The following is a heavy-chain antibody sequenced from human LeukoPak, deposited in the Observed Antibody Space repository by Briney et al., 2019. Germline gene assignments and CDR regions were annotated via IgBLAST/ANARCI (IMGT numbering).Heavy chain of an antibody. Sequence: LTGGSLRLSCAASGFTFSSYWMSWVRQAPGKGLEWVANIKQDGSEKYYVDSVKGRFTISRDNAKNSLYLQMNSLRAEDTAVYYCARVALELLHAFDIWGQGTMVTVSS. CDR2: IKQDGSEK. J-gene: IGHJ3*02. CDR3: ARVALELLHAFDI. CDR1: GFTFSSYW. V-gene: IGHV3-7*01. D-gene: IGHD1-7*01.